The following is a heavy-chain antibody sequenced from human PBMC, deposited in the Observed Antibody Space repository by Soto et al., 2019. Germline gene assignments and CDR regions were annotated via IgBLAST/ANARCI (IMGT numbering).Heavy chain of an antibody. Sequence: EVQLVESGGGLVQAGGSLRLFCAVSGFTFSSYEMNWVRQAPGKGLEWVSYIGTSGSTIYYADSVKGRFTISRDNAKNSLYLQMNSLRAEDTAVYYCARIYLIAAAEGDFGWFDPWGQGTLVTVSS. D-gene: IGHD6-13*01. J-gene: IGHJ5*02. CDR1: GFTFSSYE. CDR3: ARIYLIAAAEGDFGWFDP. CDR2: IGTSGSTI. V-gene: IGHV3-48*03.